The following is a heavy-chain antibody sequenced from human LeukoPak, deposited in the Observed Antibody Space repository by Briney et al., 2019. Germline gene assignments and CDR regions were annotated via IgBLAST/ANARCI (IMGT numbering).Heavy chain of an antibody. CDR3: AKDDIYGPFDY. V-gene: IGHV3-30*02. D-gene: IGHD3-9*01. CDR1: GFTFSSYG. CDR2: IRYDGSNK. J-gene: IGHJ4*02. Sequence: GGSLRLSCAASGFTFSSYGMHWVHQAPGKGLEWVAFIRYDGSNKYYADSVKGRFTISRDNSKNTLYLQMNSLRAEDTAVYYCAKDDIYGPFDYWGQGTLVTVSS.